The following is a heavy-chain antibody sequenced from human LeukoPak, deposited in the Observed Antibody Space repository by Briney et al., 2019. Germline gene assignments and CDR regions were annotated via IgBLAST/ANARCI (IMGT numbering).Heavy chain of an antibody. V-gene: IGHV3-21*01. D-gene: IGHD3-10*01. CDR3: AKDRRISPYWYFEI. Sequence: GGSLRLSCAASGFTFSSYSMNWVRQAPGKGLEWVSSISSSSSYIYYADSVKGRFTISRDNAKNTLYLQMNSLRAEDTAVYYCAKDRRISPYWYFEIWGRGTLVTVSS. CDR2: ISSSSSYI. CDR1: GFTFSSYS. J-gene: IGHJ2*01.